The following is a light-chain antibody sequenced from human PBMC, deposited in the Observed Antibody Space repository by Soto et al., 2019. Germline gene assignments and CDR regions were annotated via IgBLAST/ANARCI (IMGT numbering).Light chain of an antibody. Sequence: DSQLTQSQSALSASVGDRVTISCRASQTISGYLNWYQQKPGKAPELLIYAASSLESGVPSRFSGSGSGTEFTLTISSLQPDDFATYYCQQYNSYPASGQAIEVDIK. J-gene: IGKJ1*01. CDR2: AAS. CDR3: QQYNSYPA. CDR1: QTISGY. V-gene: IGKV1-5*01.